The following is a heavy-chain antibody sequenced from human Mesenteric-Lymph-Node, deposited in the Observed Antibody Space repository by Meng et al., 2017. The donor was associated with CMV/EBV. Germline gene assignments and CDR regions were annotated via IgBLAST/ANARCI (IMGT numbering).Heavy chain of an antibody. Sequence: ASVKVSCKASGYTFTGYYMHWVRQAPGQGLEWMGWINPNSGGTNYAQKFQGRVTMTRDTSISTAYMELSRLRSDDTAVYYCAREYSSGGSCYYDYWGQGTLVTVSS. CDR3: AREYSSGGSCYYDY. V-gene: IGHV1-2*02. J-gene: IGHJ4*02. CDR1: GYTFTGYY. D-gene: IGHD2-15*01. CDR2: INPNSGGT.